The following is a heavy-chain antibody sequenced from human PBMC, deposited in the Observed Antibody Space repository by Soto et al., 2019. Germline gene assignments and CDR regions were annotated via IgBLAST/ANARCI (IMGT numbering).Heavy chain of an antibody. V-gene: IGHV3-30-3*01. CDR3: ATDRLRLGELSLIGYFDS. Sequence: QVQLVESGGGVVQPGRSLRLSCAGSGFSLSSYTMHWVRQAPGKGLEWVALISFDSSSKHYADSVRGRFSISRDNSNNTLYLQMDSLRPDDTALYYCATDRLRLGELSLIGYFDSWGQGTLVTVSS. J-gene: IGHJ4*02. CDR2: ISFDSSSK. CDR1: GFSLSSYT. D-gene: IGHD3-16*02.